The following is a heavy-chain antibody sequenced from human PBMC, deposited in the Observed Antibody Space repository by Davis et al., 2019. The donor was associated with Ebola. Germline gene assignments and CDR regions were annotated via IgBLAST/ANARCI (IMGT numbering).Heavy chain of an antibody. D-gene: IGHD3-10*01. CDR1: GFTFSSYA. CDR2: VTSSGGGT. J-gene: IGHJ5*01. Sequence: PGGSLRLSCAASGFTFSSYAMTWARQAPGKGLEWVSAVTSSGGGTYYADSVKGRFTISRDNSKNTLYLQMNSLRVEDTAVYYCARDHYNGSGITWFDSWGQGTLVTVSS. CDR3: ARDHYNGSGITWFDS. V-gene: IGHV3-23*01.